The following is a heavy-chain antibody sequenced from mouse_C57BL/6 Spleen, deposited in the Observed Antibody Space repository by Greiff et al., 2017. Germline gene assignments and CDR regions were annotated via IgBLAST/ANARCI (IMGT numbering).Heavy chain of an antibody. D-gene: IGHD2-5*01. CDR2: INPSTGGT. CDR3: ARSQSYYSNYVGY. J-gene: IGHJ2*01. V-gene: IGHV1-42*01. Sequence: EVQLVESGPELVKPGASVKISCKASGYSFTGYYMNWVKQSPEKSLEWIGEINPSTGGTTYNQKFKAKATLTVDKSSSTAYMQLKSLTSEDSAVYYCARSQSYYSNYVGYWGQGTTLTVSS. CDR1: GYSFTGYY.